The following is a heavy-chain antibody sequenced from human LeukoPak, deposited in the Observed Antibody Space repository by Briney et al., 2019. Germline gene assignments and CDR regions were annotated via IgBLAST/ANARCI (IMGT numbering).Heavy chain of an antibody. CDR3: ARGIYGSSWDLFDY. J-gene: IGHJ4*02. D-gene: IGHD6-13*01. CDR1: GYIFTSYD. Sequence: ASVKVSCKASGYIFTSYDINWVRQATGQGLEWMGWMNANSGNTGYAQKFQGRVTMTRNTSISTAYMELSSLRSDDTAVYYCARGIYGSSWDLFDYWGQGTLVTVSS. CDR2: MNANSGNT. V-gene: IGHV1-8*01.